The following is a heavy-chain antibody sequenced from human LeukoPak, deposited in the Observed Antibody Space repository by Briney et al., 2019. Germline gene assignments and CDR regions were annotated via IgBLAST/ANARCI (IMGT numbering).Heavy chain of an antibody. D-gene: IGHD2-15*01. CDR1: GYTLSNHA. Sequence: SVKVSCKGSGYTLSNHAFSWVRQAPGQGLEWMGGIIPIFGTANYALKFQGRVTITADESTSTAYMELSSLRSEDAAVYYCARDSGSDYFDYWGQGTLVTVS. CDR3: ARDSGSDYFDY. CDR2: IIPIFGTA. J-gene: IGHJ4*02. V-gene: IGHV1-69*13.